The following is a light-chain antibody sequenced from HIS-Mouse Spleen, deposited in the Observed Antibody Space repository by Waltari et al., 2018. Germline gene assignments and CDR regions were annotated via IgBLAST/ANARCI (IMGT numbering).Light chain of an antibody. Sequence: DIQMTQSPSSLSASVRDRVTITCQASQDISNYLNCYQQQQGNDPKSLIYDASNVETGVPSRFSGSESGTDFTFTISSLQPEDIATYYCQQYDNLFGQGTRLEI. J-gene: IGKJ5*01. V-gene: IGKV1-33*01. CDR2: DAS. CDR3: QQYDNL. CDR1: QDISNY.